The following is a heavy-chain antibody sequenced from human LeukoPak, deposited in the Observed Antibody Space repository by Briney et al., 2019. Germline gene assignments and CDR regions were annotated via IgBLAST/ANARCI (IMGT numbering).Heavy chain of an antibody. CDR1: GFTFSRYT. J-gene: IGHJ4*02. Sequence: GGSLRLSCAASGFTFSRYTMTWVRQAPGKGLEWVSSISSSGSNIYYADSLKGRFTVSSDNANNSVFLQMNSLRAEDTAVYYCARSGYSSSWYVGWGQGTLVTVSS. D-gene: IGHD6-13*01. CDR2: ISSSGSNI. V-gene: IGHV3-21*01. CDR3: ARSGYSSSWYVG.